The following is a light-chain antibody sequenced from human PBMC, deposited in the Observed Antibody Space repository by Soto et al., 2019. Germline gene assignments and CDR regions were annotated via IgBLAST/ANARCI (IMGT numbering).Light chain of an antibody. Sequence: EIVLTRSPATLSVSPGEIATLSCTASQGISSLLAWYQQKPGQAPRILIYAASTRAAGIPARFSGSGSGTEFTLTISSLKSEDFEVYYCQQYYDWPITFGQGTRLEIK. CDR1: QGISSL. CDR2: AAS. CDR3: QQYYDWPIT. V-gene: IGKV3-15*01. J-gene: IGKJ5*01.